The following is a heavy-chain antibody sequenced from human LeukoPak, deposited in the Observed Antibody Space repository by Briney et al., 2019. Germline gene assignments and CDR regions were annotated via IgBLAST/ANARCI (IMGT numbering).Heavy chain of an antibody. D-gene: IGHD5-24*01. CDR3: AREGMMATTRGAFDI. V-gene: IGHV1-24*01. CDR2: FDPEDGET. Sequence: ASVKVSCKVSGYNLTELSMHWVRQARGKGLEWMGGFDPEDGETFYAQRFQGRVTLTEDTSTDTSYMELRSLRSDDTAVYYCAREGMMATTRGAFDIWGQGTMVTVSS. CDR1: GYNLTELS. J-gene: IGHJ3*02.